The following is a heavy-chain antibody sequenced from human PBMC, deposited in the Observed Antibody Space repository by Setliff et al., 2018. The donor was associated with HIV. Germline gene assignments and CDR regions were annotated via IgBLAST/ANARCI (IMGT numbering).Heavy chain of an antibody. CDR3: ARTNRWELLSPYFDA. Sequence: SETLSLTCSVSGGSINRGTYYWTWIRQSAGKGLEWIGHIYITGDTDYNPSLKSRVTISVDTSENRFSLRLTSVTAADTAVYFCARTNRWELLSPYFDAWGQGTLVTVSS. CDR2: IYITGDT. J-gene: IGHJ4*02. V-gene: IGHV4-61*09. D-gene: IGHD1-7*01. CDR1: GGSINRGTYY.